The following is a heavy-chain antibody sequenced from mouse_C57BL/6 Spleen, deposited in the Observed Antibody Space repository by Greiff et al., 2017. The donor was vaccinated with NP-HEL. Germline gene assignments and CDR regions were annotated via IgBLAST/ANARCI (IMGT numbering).Heavy chain of an antibody. D-gene: IGHD1-1*01. Sequence: VQLQQPGAELVKPGASVKLSCKASGYTFTSYWMHWVKQRPGRGLEWIGRIDPNSGGTKYNEKFKSKATLTVDKPSSTAYMPLSSLTSEDSAVYYCARSYGSSLVFAYWGQGTLVTVSA. CDR2: IDPNSGGT. CDR1: GYTFTSYW. CDR3: ARSYGSSLVFAY. V-gene: IGHV1-72*01. J-gene: IGHJ3*01.